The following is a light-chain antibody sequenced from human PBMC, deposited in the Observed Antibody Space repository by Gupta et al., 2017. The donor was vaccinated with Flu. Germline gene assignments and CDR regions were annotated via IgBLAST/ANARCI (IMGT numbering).Light chain of an antibody. V-gene: IGKV1-33*01. CDR1: EGMTNY. J-gene: IGKJ4*01. Sequence: DIQVTQSPHSLSASIGDRATISCPASEGMTNYLCWYHQKLGDAPKLLIYDATTLQAGVPSRFSATGSGTDFFFTISSLQPEDVGMFYCQQYDRRPPAFGGGTKVEVK. CDR2: DAT. CDR3: QQYDRRPPA.